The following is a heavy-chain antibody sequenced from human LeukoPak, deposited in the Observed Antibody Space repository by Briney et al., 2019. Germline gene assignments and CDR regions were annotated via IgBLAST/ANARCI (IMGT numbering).Heavy chain of an antibody. V-gene: IGHV3-11*01. D-gene: IGHD3-22*01. J-gene: IGHJ4*02. CDR2: ISSSGSTI. Sequence: NPGGSLRLSCAASGFTFSDYYMSWIRQAPGKGLEWVSYISSSGSTIYYADSVKGRFTISRDNAKNSLYLQMNSLRAEDTAVYYCARERGSYYYDSSANYWGQGTLVTVSS. CDR3: ARERGSYYYDSSANY. CDR1: GFTFSDYY.